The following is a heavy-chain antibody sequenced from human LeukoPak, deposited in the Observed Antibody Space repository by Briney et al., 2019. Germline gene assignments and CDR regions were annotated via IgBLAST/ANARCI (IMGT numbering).Heavy chain of an antibody. CDR1: GGSISSSSYY. J-gene: IGHJ5*02. Sequence: SETLSLTCTVSGGSISSSSYYWGRIRQPPGKGLEWIGSIYYSGSTYYNPSLKSRVTISVDTSKNQFSLKLSSVTAADTAVYYCGGYCSSTSCYGFDPWGQGTLVTVSS. CDR2: IYYSGST. V-gene: IGHV4-39*01. D-gene: IGHD2-2*01. CDR3: GGYCSSTSCYGFDP.